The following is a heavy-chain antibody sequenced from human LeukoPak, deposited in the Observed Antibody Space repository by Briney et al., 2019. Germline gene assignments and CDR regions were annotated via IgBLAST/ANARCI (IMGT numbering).Heavy chain of an antibody. Sequence: GGALRISCAAPGFTLSSYEMKWGRQAPGEGLGWGSYISSSGSTIYYADSVKGRFTISRDNAKNSLYLQMNSLRAEDTAVYYCARDPHLRYFDYFDYWGQGTLVTVSS. CDR1: GFTLSSYE. D-gene: IGHD3-9*01. J-gene: IGHJ4*02. CDR3: ARDPHLRYFDYFDY. V-gene: IGHV3-48*03. CDR2: ISSSGSTI.